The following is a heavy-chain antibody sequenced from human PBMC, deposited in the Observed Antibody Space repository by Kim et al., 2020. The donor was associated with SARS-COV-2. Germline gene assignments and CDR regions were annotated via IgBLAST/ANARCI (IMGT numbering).Heavy chain of an antibody. V-gene: IGHV3-7*01. D-gene: IGHD2-2*01. J-gene: IGHJ4*02. CDR3: ASCSSTSCYVRFDY. Sequence: VDSVKGRFTISRDNAKNSLYLQRNSLRAVGMAVYYCASCSSTSCYVRFDYWGQGTLVTVSS.